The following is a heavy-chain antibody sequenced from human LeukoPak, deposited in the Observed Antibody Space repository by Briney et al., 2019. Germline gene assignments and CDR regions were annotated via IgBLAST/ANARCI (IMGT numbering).Heavy chain of an antibody. CDR1: GYSFTMSW. CDR3: ALLTVGWFDP. CDR2: IYPGDSDA. V-gene: IGHV5-51*01. J-gene: IGHJ5*02. D-gene: IGHD1-14*01. Sequence: GESLKISCKGSGYSFTMSWIGWVRQMPGKGLEWMGIIYPGDSDARYSPSFQGQVTLSADKSISTAYLQWSSLKASDTAMYYCALLTVGWFDPWGQGTLVTVSS.